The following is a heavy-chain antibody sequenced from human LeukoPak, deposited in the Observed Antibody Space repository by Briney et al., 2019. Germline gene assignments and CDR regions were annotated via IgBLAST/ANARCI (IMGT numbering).Heavy chain of an antibody. J-gene: IGHJ5*02. V-gene: IGHV4-34*01. CDR3: ARGGVRRFERDNWFDP. Sequence: SETLSLTCAVYGVSFSGYYRSWIRQPPGKGLEWIGEINHSGSTNYNPSLKSRVTISVDTSKNQFSLKLSSVTAADTAVYYCARGGVRRFERDNWFDPWGQGTLVTVSS. CDR2: INHSGST. CDR1: GVSFSGYY. D-gene: IGHD3-9*01.